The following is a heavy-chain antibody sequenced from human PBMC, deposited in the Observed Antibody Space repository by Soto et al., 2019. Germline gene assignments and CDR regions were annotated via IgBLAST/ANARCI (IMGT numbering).Heavy chain of an antibody. CDR3: AKSVYNWNDGFFDY. CDR1: GFTFSSYG. CDR2: ISYDGSNK. Sequence: QVQLVESGGGVVQPGRSLRLSCAASGFTFSSYGMHWVRQAPGKGLEWVAVISYDGSNKYYADSVKGRFTISRDNSKNTLYLQMASLGAEDKAVYYCAKSVYNWNDGFFDYWGQGTLVTVSS. V-gene: IGHV3-30*18. J-gene: IGHJ4*02. D-gene: IGHD1-1*01.